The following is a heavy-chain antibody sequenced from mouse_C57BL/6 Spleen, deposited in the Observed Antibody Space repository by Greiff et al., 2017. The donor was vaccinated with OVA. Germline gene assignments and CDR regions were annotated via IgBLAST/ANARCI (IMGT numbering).Heavy chain of an antibody. J-gene: IGHJ4*01. Sequence: QVHVKQPGAELVRPGTSVKLSCKASGYTFTSYWMHWVKQRPGQGLEWIGVIDPSDSYTNYNQKFKGKATLTVDTSSSTAYMQLSSLTSEDSAVYYCASDYGGAMDYWGQGTSVTVSS. V-gene: IGHV1-59*01. CDR3: ASDYGGAMDY. CDR1: GYTFTSYW. D-gene: IGHD2-4*01. CDR2: IDPSDSYT.